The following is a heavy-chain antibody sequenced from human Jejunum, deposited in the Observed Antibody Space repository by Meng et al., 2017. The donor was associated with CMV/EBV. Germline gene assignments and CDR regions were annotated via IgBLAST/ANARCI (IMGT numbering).Heavy chain of an antibody. CDR1: YA. V-gene: IGHV3-23*03. Sequence: YAMSWVRQAPGKGLEWVSIISSGSTITNYADSAKGRFTISRDNSKNTLYLQMNSLRAEDTAVYYCAKDISFRRLLSGYYYGMDAWGQGTTVTVSS. CDR3: AKDISFRRLLSGYYYGMDA. CDR2: ISSGSTIT. J-gene: IGHJ6*02. D-gene: IGHD6-25*01.